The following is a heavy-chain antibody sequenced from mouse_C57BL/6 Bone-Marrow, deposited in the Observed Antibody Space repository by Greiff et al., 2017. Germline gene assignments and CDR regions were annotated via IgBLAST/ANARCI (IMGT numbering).Heavy chain of an antibody. CDR1: GYTFTSYW. Sequence: VQLQQPGAELVRPGSSVKLSCKASGYTFTSYWMDWVNQTPGQGLEWIGNIYPSDSETHYNHKFSDKATFTVDKSSSTACMQFISLTSEDSAVYYCARHHYGSSMEYWGQGTSVTVSS. D-gene: IGHD1-1*01. CDR3: ARHHYGSSMEY. V-gene: IGHV1-61*01. CDR2: IYPSDSET. J-gene: IGHJ4*01.